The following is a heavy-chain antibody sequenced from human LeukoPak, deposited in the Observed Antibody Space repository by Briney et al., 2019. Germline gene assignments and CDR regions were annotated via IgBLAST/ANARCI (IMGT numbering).Heavy chain of an antibody. J-gene: IGHJ4*02. Sequence: GGSLRLSCAASGFTFSSYSMNWVRQAPGKGLEWVAVILYDGSNKYYADSVKGRFTISRDNSKNTLYLQMNSLRAEDTAVYYCAKTGIAAGYYFDYWGQGTLVTVSS. V-gene: IGHV3-30*18. CDR3: AKTGIAAGYYFDY. CDR2: ILYDGSNK. D-gene: IGHD6-13*01. CDR1: GFTFSSYS.